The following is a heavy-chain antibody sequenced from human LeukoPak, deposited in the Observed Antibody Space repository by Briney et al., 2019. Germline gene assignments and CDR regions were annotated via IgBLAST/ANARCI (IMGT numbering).Heavy chain of an antibody. Sequence: GGSLRLSCAASGFTFDDYAMHWVRQAPGKGLEWVSGISWNSGSIGYADSVKGRFTISRDNAKNSLYLQMNSLRAEDTALYYCAKAAKRGYSGYGNHYYYYYMDVWGKGTTVTISS. D-gene: IGHD5-12*01. CDR1: GFTFDDYA. CDR3: AKAAKRGYSGYGNHYYYYYMDV. V-gene: IGHV3-9*01. J-gene: IGHJ6*03. CDR2: ISWNSGSI.